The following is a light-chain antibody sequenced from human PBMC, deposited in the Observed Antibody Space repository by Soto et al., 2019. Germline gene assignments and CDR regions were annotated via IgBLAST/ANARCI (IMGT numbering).Light chain of an antibody. CDR2: ASS. V-gene: IGKV1-12*01. Sequence: DIQMTQSPSSGSASVGDRVTISCRASQGISSWLAWYQQKPGKAPKLLISASSSLQSGVLSRFSGSGSGTDFTLTISSLQPEDFATYYCQQSTSFPRTFGQGTKVDIK. J-gene: IGKJ1*01. CDR3: QQSTSFPRT. CDR1: QGISSW.